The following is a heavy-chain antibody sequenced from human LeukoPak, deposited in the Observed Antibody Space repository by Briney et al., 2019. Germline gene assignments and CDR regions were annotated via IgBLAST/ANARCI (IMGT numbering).Heavy chain of an antibody. J-gene: IGHJ6*02. CDR1: GFTFSSYS. D-gene: IGHD6-13*01. V-gene: IGHV3-21*01. Sequence: PGGSLRLSCAASGFTFSSYSMNWVRQAPGKGLEWVSSISSSSSYIYYADSVKGRFTISRDNAKNSLYLQMNSLRAEDTAVYYCARAGIGRLDYYYYGMDVWGQGTTVTVSS. CDR2: ISSSSSYI. CDR3: ARAGIGRLDYYYYGMDV.